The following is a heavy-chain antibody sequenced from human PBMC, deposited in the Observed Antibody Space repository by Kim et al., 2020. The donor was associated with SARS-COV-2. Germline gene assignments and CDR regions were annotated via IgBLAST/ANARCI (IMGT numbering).Heavy chain of an antibody. D-gene: IGHD6-6*01. CDR3: ATYSSSSGGGWFDP. Sequence: SETLSLTCAVSGGSISSSNWWSWVRQPPGKGLEWIGEIYHSGSTNYNPSLKSRVTISVDKSKNQFSLKRSSVTAADTAVYYCATYSSSSGGGWFDPWGQGTLVTVSS. V-gene: IGHV4-4*02. CDR2: IYHSGST. CDR1: GGSISSSNW. J-gene: IGHJ5*02.